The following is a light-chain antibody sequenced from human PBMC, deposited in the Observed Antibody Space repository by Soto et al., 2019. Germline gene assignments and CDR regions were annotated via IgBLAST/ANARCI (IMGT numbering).Light chain of an antibody. CDR3: QQHSHWPPWT. CDR1: ENVRTF. Sequence: PGDRATLSCRASENVRTFVDWYQQKPGQAPRLLIHGASNRATGIPDRFSGSGSGTDFTLTISSLEPEDFAVYYCQQHSHWPPWTFGQGTRVEIQ. J-gene: IGKJ1*01. V-gene: IGKV3-11*01. CDR2: GAS.